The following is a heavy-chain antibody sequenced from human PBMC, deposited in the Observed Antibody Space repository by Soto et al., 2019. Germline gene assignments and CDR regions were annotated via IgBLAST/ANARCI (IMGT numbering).Heavy chain of an antibody. Sequence: ASVKVSCKASGYTFTSYAMHWVRQAPGQRLEWMGWINAGNGNTKYSQKFQGRVTITRDTSASTAYMELSSLRSEDTAVYYCARDLSLEKVVPEAFDIWGQGTMVTVSS. CDR2: INAGNGNT. CDR3: ARDLSLEKVVPEAFDI. V-gene: IGHV1-3*01. J-gene: IGHJ3*02. D-gene: IGHD2-2*01. CDR1: GYTFTSYA.